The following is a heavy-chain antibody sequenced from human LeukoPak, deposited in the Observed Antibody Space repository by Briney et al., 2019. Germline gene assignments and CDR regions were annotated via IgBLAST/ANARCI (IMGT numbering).Heavy chain of an antibody. V-gene: IGHV4-39*07. D-gene: IGHD4-11*01. Sequence: PSETLSLTCTVSGGSISSSSYYWGWIRQPPGKGLEWIGEINHSGSTNYNPSLKSRVTISVDTSKNQFSLKLSSVTAADTAVYYCARFHSNYDYYYYYMDVWGKGTTVTVSS. J-gene: IGHJ6*03. CDR3: ARFHSNYDYYYYYMDV. CDR2: INHSGST. CDR1: GGSISSSSYY.